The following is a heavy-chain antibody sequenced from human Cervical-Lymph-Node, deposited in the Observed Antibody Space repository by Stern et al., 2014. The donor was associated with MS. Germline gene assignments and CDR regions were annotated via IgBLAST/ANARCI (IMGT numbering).Heavy chain of an antibody. J-gene: IGHJ6*02. Sequence: QVQLQESGPGLVKPSETLSLTCIVSGGSISSSSYYWGWIRQPPGKGLEWIGSIYYSGSTYYNPSLKSRVTISVATSNNQFSLKLTSLTAADTAVFYCARHDYTNYYYGLDVWGQGTTVTVSS. V-gene: IGHV4-39*01. CDR1: GGSISSSSYY. D-gene: IGHD4-11*01. CDR2: IYYSGST. CDR3: ARHDYTNYYYGLDV.